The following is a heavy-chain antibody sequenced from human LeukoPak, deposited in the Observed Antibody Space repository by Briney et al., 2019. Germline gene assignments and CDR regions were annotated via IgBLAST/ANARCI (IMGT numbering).Heavy chain of an antibody. CDR2: FDPEDGET. D-gene: IGHD3-22*01. V-gene: IGHV1-24*01. CDR1: RYTLTELS. J-gene: IGHJ4*02. CDR3: ATENDSSGYSPN. Sequence: ASVKVSCTVSRYTLTELSMHWVRQAPGKGLEWMGGFDPEDGETIYAQKFQGRVTMTEDTSTDTAYMELSSLRSEDTAVYYCATENDSSGYSPNWAQGALVTVSS.